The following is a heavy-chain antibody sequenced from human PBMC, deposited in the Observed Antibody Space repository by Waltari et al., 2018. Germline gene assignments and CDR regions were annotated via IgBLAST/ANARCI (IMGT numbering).Heavy chain of an antibody. J-gene: IGHJ5*02. CDR1: GGTFSSYA. Sequence: QVQLVQSGAEVKKPGSSVKVSCKASGGTFSSYAISWVRQAPGQGLEWMGGIIPIFGTANYAQKCQGRVTSTADESTSTAYMELSSLRSEDTAVYYCARDRAQGMGATPGRWFDPWGQGTLVTVSS. CDR3: ARDRAQGMGATPGRWFDP. D-gene: IGHD1-26*01. V-gene: IGHV1-69*01. CDR2: IIPIFGTA.